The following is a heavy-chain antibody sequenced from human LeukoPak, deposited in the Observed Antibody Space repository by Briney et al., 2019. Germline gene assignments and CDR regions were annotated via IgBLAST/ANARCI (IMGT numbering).Heavy chain of an antibody. CDR2: IYYSGST. V-gene: IGHV4-31*03. D-gene: IGHD1-1*01. Sequence: SSETLSLTCTVSGGSISSGDYYWSWIRQHPGKGLEWIGYIYYSGSTYYNPSLKSRVTISVDTSKNQFSLKLSSVTAADTAVYYCAREATGTTWLGYWGQGTLVTVSS. J-gene: IGHJ4*02. CDR1: GGSISSGDYY. CDR3: AREATGTTWLGY.